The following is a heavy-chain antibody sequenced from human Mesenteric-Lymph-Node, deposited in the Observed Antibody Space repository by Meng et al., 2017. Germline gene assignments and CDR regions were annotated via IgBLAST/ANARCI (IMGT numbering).Heavy chain of an antibody. CDR3: ATQESRDGHNPY. CDR1: GGSISSSYW. CDR2: MYHSGTT. J-gene: IGHJ4*02. V-gene: IGHV4-4*02. Sequence: VQLQETGPGLVKPSGTLSLTCAVSGGSISSSYWWTWVRQSPGKGLEWIGEMYHSGTTNYNPSLKSRVTISMGKSNNQLSLKLNSVTAADTAVYYCATQESRDGHNPYWGQGTLVTVSS. D-gene: IGHD5-24*01.